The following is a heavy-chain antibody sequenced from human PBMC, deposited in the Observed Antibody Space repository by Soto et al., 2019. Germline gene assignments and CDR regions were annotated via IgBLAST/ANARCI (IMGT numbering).Heavy chain of an antibody. CDR1: GGSFSGYY. Sequence: SETLSLTCAVYGGSFSGYYWSWIRQPPGKGLEWIGEINHSGSTNYNPSLKSRVTISVDTSKNQFSLKLSSVTAADTAVYYCARGRSCYDYIWGSYRYTWCAFDIWGQGTMVTVSS. J-gene: IGHJ3*02. CDR3: ARGRSCYDYIWGSYRYTWCAFDI. V-gene: IGHV4-34*01. D-gene: IGHD3-16*02. CDR2: INHSGST.